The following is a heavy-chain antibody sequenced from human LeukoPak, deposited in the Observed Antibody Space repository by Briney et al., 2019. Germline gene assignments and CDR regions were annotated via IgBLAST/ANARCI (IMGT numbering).Heavy chain of an antibody. CDR3: VREASGGAKGVSGTFDI. V-gene: IGHV3-21*01. D-gene: IGHD4/OR15-4a*01. Sequence: TGGSLRLSCAASGFTFSSYSMNWVRQAPGKGLEWVSSISSSSSYIYYADSVKGRFTISRDNAKNSLYLQMNSLRAEDTAVYHCVREASGGAKGVSGTFDIWGQGTLVTVSS. J-gene: IGHJ3*02. CDR2: ISSSSSYI. CDR1: GFTFSSYS.